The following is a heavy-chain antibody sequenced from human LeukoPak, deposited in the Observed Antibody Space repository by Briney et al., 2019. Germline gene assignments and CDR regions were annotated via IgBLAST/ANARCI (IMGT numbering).Heavy chain of an antibody. Sequence: GGSLRLSCVTSGFTFSSHWMHWVRKAPGKGLVWVSRIDNDGSSTTYADSVKGRFTISRDNAKNTLYLQMNSLRAEDTAVYYCARGLWGPDYWGQGTLVTVSS. D-gene: IGHD3-16*01. CDR2: IDNDGSST. V-gene: IGHV3-74*01. J-gene: IGHJ4*02. CDR1: GFTFSSHW. CDR3: ARGLWGPDY.